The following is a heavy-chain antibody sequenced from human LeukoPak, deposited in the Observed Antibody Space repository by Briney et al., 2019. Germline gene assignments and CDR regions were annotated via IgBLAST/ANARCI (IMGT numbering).Heavy chain of an antibody. CDR3: ARRVCSSTSCPMLDY. D-gene: IGHD2-2*01. V-gene: IGHV4-34*01. CDR1: GGSFSGYY. Sequence: SETLSLTCAVYGGSFSGYYWSWIRQPPGKGLEWIGEINHSGSTNYNPSLQSRVTISVDTSKNQFSLKLSSVTAADTAVYYCARRVCSSTSCPMLDYWGQGTLVTVSS. CDR2: INHSGST. J-gene: IGHJ4*02.